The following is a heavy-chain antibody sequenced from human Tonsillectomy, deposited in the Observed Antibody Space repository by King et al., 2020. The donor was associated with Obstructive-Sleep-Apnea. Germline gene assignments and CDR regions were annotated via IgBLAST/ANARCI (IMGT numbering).Heavy chain of an antibody. Sequence: VQLQESGPGLVKPSQTLSLTCTVSGVSISSGSYYWSWIRQPPGKVLEWIGYIYYSGSTYYNPSLKSRVTISVDTSKNQFSLRLSSVTAADTAVYYCAKDVDYDGNSYWGQGTLVTVSS. D-gene: IGHD4-23*01. CDR1: GVSISSGSYY. V-gene: IGHV4-31*03. J-gene: IGHJ4*02. CDR2: IYYSGST. CDR3: AKDVDYDGNSY.